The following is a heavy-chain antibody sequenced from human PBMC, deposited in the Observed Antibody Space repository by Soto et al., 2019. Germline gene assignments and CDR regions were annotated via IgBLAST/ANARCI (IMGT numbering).Heavy chain of an antibody. V-gene: IGHV3-23*01. CDR1: GFTFSSYA. Sequence: EVQLLESGGGLVQPGGSLRLSCAASGFTFSSYAMSWVRQAPGKGLEWVSSISGSGGSGASTYYADSVKGRFTISRDNSTNTLYLQMNSLRVEDTALYYCAKDVVLAGTAGAFDIWGQGTIVTVSS. D-gene: IGHD2-15*01. CDR3: AKDVVLAGTAGAFDI. CDR2: ISGSGGSGAST. J-gene: IGHJ3*02.